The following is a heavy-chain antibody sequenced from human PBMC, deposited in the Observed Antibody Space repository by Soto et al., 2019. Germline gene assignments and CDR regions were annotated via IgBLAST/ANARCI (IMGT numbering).Heavy chain of an antibody. Sequence: GASVQVSCKASGYTFTSYYMHWVRQAPGQGLEWMGIINPSGGSTSYAQKFQGRVTMTRDTSTSTVYMELRSLRSEDTAVYYCARDPHVSYDILTGYPYYGMDVWGQGTTVTVSS. CDR2: INPSGGST. J-gene: IGHJ6*02. CDR3: ARDPHVSYDILTGYPYYGMDV. V-gene: IGHV1-46*01. D-gene: IGHD3-9*01. CDR1: GYTFTSYY.